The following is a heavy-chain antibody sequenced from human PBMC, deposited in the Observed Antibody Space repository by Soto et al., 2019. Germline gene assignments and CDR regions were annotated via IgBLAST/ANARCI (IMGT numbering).Heavy chain of an antibody. CDR1: GFTVSSNY. D-gene: IGHD3-3*01. V-gene: IGHV3-53*04. CDR3: ARVSAEGDFWSGYYILDY. Sequence: PVGSLRLSCAASGFTVSSNYMSWVRQAPGKGLEWVSVIYSGGSTYYADSVKGRFTISRHNSKNTLYLQMNSLRAEDTAVYYCARVSAEGDFWSGYYILDYWGQGTLVTVSS. CDR2: IYSGGST. J-gene: IGHJ4*02.